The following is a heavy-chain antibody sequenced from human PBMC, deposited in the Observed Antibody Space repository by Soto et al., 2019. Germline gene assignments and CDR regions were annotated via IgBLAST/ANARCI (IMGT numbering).Heavy chain of an antibody. V-gene: IGHV4-61*01. Sequence: PSETLSLTCTVSGGSVSSGSYYWSWIRQPPGKGLEWIGYIYYSGSTNYNPSLKSRVTISVDTSKNQFSLKLSSVTAADTAVYYCARESWAGSFLEWLFFDYWGQGTLVTVSS. J-gene: IGHJ4*02. CDR1: GGSVSSGSYY. D-gene: IGHD3-3*02. CDR3: ARESWAGSFLEWLFFDY. CDR2: IYYSGST.